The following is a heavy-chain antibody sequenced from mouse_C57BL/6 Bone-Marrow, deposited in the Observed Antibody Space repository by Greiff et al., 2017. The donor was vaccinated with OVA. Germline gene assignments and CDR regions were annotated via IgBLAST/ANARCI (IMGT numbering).Heavy chain of an antibody. D-gene: IGHD2-5*01. J-gene: IGHJ1*03. Sequence: QVQLQQSGAELVKPGASVKLSCKASGYTFTSYWMHWVKQRPGQGLEWIGMIHPNSGSTNYNEKFKSKATLTVDTSSSTAYMQLSSLTSEDSAVYYCARRAYYSNYDWYFDVWGTGTTVTVSS. CDR1: GYTFTSYW. CDR3: ARRAYYSNYDWYFDV. CDR2: IHPNSGST. V-gene: IGHV1-64*01.